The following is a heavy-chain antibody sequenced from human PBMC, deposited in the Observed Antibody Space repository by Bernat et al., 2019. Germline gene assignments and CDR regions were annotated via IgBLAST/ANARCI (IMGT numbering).Heavy chain of an antibody. J-gene: IGHJ4*02. CDR1: GFTFSDYS. V-gene: IGHV3-11*06. CDR3: ARSYASESYIDY. CDR2: ISSSSTYT. D-gene: IGHD3-16*01. Sequence: QVQLVESGGGLVKPGGSLRLSCAASGFTFSDYSMTWIRQAPGKGLEWVSYISSSSTYTNYADSVKGRFTISRDNAKNSLYLQMNSLRAEDTAVYYCARSYASESYIDYWGQGTLVTVSS.